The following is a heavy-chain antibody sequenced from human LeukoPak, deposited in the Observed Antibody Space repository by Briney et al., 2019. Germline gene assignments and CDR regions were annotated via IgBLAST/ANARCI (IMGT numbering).Heavy chain of an antibody. CDR3: AKGDYCSSTSCYLGDAFDI. CDR1: GFTFSSYW. V-gene: IGHV3-30*02. CDR2: IRYDGSNK. J-gene: IGHJ3*02. D-gene: IGHD2-2*01. Sequence: GGSLRLSCAASGFTFSSYWMSWVRQAPGKGLEWVAFIRYDGSNKYYADSVKGRFTISRDNSKNTLYLQMNSLRAEDTAVYYCAKGDYCSSTSCYLGDAFDIWGQGTMVTVSS.